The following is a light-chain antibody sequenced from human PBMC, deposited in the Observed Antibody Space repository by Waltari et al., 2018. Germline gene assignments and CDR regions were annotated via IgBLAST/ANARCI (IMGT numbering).Light chain of an antibody. CDR1: NIGTKT. V-gene: IGLV3-21*03. CDR3: QVWDIDSDPSVV. Sequence: SYVLTQPPSVSVAPGRTARITCGGNNIGTKTAHGYQRKPGQAPVMVVYDEIDRPSGIPERFSGSNSGNTATLIINRVEAGDEADYYCQVWDIDSDPSVVFGGGTKLTVL. CDR2: DEI. J-gene: IGLJ2*01.